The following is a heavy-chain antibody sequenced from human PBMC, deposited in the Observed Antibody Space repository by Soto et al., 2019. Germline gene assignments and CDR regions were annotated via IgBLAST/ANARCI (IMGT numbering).Heavy chain of an antibody. J-gene: IGHJ6*02. Sequence: GGSLRLSCAASGFTFSSYLMSWVRQAPGKGLEWVANIKQDGSEKYYVDSVKGRFTISRDNAKNSLYLQMNSLRAEDTAVYYCARDPADFWSGIYYYYGMDVWGQGTTVTVSS. CDR2: IKQDGSEK. CDR3: ARDPADFWSGIYYYYGMDV. V-gene: IGHV3-7*01. CDR1: GFTFSSYL. D-gene: IGHD3-3*01.